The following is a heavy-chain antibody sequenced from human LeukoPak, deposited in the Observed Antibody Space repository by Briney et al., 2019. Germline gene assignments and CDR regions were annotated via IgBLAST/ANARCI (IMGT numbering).Heavy chain of an antibody. V-gene: IGHV3-23*01. CDR3: AKDRSYSGYRYFDY. Sequence: PGGSLRLSCAASGFTFRCYDMSWARQAPGKGLEWVSGISGSGGNTYYADSVRGRFTISRDNSKNTLYLQMNSLRAEDTAVYYCAKDRSYSGYRYFDYWGQGTLVTVSS. CDR1: GFTFRCYD. J-gene: IGHJ4*02. CDR2: ISGSGGNT. D-gene: IGHD3-10*01.